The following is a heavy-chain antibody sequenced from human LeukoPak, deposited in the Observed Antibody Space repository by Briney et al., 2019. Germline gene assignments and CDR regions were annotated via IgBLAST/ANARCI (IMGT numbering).Heavy chain of an antibody. D-gene: IGHD5-24*01. CDR3: ARGRVEMATIDFDY. CDR2: IDHTGIT. V-gene: IGHV4-59*08. J-gene: IGHJ4*02. CDR1: DDSITIYY. Sequence: SETLSLTCTVSDDSITIYYWTWIRQPPGKGLEWIGYIDHTGITNYNPSLNSRVTISRDTSKNHFSLKLSSVTAADTAMYYCARGRVEMATIDFDYWGQGTLVTVSS.